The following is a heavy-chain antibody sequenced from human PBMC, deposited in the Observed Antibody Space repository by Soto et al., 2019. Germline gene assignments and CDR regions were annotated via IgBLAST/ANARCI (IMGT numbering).Heavy chain of an antibody. CDR1: GGSISSYY. CDR2: IYYSGST. V-gene: IGHV4-59*06. CDR3: ARVGYYYDSSGYYDASDI. D-gene: IGHD3-22*01. Sequence: SETLSLTCTVSGGSISSYYWSWIRQPPGKGLEWIGYIYYSGSTYYNPSLKSRVTISVDTSKNQFSLKLSSVTAADTAVYYCARVGYYYDSSGYYDASDIWGQGTMVTVSS. J-gene: IGHJ3*02.